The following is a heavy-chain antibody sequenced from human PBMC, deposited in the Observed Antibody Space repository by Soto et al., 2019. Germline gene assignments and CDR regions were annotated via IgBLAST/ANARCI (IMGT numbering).Heavy chain of an antibody. CDR1: GGSISSYY. V-gene: IGHV4-59*08. Sequence: QVQLQESGPGLVKPSETLSLTCTVSGGSISSYYWSWIRQPPGKGLEWIGYIYYSGSTNYNPSLKSRVTISVDTSKNQFSLKLSSVTAADTAVYYCARHAGYSSGWNAFDIWGQGTMVTVSS. J-gene: IGHJ3*02. D-gene: IGHD6-19*01. CDR2: IYYSGST. CDR3: ARHAGYSSGWNAFDI.